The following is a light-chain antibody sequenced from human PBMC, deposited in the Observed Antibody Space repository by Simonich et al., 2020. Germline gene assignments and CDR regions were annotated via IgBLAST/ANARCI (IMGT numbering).Light chain of an antibody. V-gene: IGLV2-11*01. CDR2: DVS. CDR1: SSDVGGYNY. J-gene: IGLJ3*02. CDR3: SSYTSSSTWV. Sequence: QSALTQPRSVSGSPGQSVTISCTGTSSDVGGYNYVSWYQQHPGKAPKLMIYDVSKRPSGVSNRVSGSKTGKTASLTISGLQAEDEADYYCSSYTSSSTWVFGGGTKLTVL.